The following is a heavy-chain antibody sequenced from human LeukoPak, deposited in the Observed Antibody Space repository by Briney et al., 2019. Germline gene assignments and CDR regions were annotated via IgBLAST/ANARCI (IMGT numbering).Heavy chain of an antibody. CDR1: RGSISSGSYY. V-gene: IGHV4-61*02. CDR3: ARGPHSSLLRNWFDP. CDR2: IYTSGST. Sequence: PSQTLSLTCTVSRGSISSGSYYWSWIRQPAGKGLEWIGRIYTSGSTNYNPSLKSRVTISVDTSKNQFSLKLSSVTAADTAVYYCARGPHSSLLRNWFDPWGQGTLVTVSS. D-gene: IGHD6-6*01. J-gene: IGHJ5*02.